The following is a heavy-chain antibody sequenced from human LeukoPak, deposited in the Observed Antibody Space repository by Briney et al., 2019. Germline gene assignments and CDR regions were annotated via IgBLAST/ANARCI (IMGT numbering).Heavy chain of an antibody. Sequence: PSETLSLTCTVSGGSISSYYWSWIRQPPGKGLEWIAYIYYSGSTNYNPSLKSRVTISVDTSKNQFSLKLSSVTAADTAVYYCARHVGGHSVFFDKWGQGTLVSVSS. D-gene: IGHD1-26*01. CDR2: IYYSGST. CDR3: ARHVGGHSVFFDK. J-gene: IGHJ4*02. V-gene: IGHV4-59*08. CDR1: GGSISSYY.